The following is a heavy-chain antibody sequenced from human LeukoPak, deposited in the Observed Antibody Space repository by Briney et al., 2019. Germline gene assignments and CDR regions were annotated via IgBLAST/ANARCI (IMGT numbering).Heavy chain of an antibody. V-gene: IGHV3-21*01. CDR3: ARDVGYCSSTSCYSP. J-gene: IGHJ5*02. Sequence: GGSLRLSCAASGFTFSSYSMNWVRQAPGKGLEWVSSISSSSSYIYYADSVKGRFTISRDNDKNSLYLQMNSLRAEDTAVYYCARDVGYCSSTSCYSPWGQGTLVTVSS. D-gene: IGHD2-2*01. CDR2: ISSSSSYI. CDR1: GFTFSSYS.